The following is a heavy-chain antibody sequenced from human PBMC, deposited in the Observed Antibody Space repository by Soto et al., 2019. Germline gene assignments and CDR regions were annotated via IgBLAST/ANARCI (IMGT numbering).Heavy chain of an antibody. CDR2: IYSGGTT. V-gene: IGHV3-53*04. Sequence: EVQLVESGGGLVQPGGSLRLSCAASGFTVSSNYMSWVRQAPGKGLEWVSFIYSGGTTYYGDSVKGRFTISRHNSKNTLYLQMNSLRAEDTAVYYCARVQDSSGWDSYYYNGMDVWGLGTTVTVSS. J-gene: IGHJ6*02. CDR3: ARVQDSSGWDSYYYNGMDV. D-gene: IGHD6-19*01. CDR1: GFTVSSNY.